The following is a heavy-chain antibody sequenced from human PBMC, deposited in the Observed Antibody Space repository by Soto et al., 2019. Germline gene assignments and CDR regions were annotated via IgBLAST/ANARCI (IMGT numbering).Heavy chain of an antibody. CDR1: GYTFTSYY. CDR3: ARLAAAGTGLNWFDP. V-gene: IGHV1-46*01. D-gene: IGHD6-13*01. J-gene: IGHJ5*02. CDR2: INPSGGST. Sequence: GASVXVSCKASGYTFTSYYMHWVRQAPGQGLEWMGIINPSGGSTSYAQKFQGRVTMTRDTSKNQFSLKLSSVTAADTAVYYCARLAAAGTGLNWFDPWGQGTLVTVSS.